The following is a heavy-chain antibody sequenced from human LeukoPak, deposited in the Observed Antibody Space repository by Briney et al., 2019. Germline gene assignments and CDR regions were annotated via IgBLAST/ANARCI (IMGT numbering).Heavy chain of an antibody. D-gene: IGHD3-3*01. Sequence: SETLSLTCTVSGGSISSGGYYWSWIRQPPGKGLEWIGYIYHSGSTYYNPSLKSRVTMSVDTSKNQFSLKLSSVTAADTAVYYCARDLRYDFWSPTPKLWYFDLWGRGTLVTVSS. J-gene: IGHJ2*01. CDR3: ARDLRYDFWSPTPKLWYFDL. CDR1: GGSISSGGYY. CDR2: IYHSGST. V-gene: IGHV4-30-2*01.